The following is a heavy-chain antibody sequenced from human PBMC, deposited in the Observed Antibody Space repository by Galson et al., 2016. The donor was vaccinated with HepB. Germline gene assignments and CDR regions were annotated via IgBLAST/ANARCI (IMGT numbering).Heavy chain of an antibody. D-gene: IGHD5-24*01. CDR1: GFTFINAW. J-gene: IGHJ3*02. V-gene: IGHV3-15*01. Sequence: SLRLSCAASGFTFINAWMTWVRQAPGKGLEWVGRIKSKTDGVTTDYGAPVRGRFTISRDDSKNTVYLQMNRLKSEDTAVYYCTTGLEKWLQFDAFDIWGQGTMVTVPS. CDR3: TTGLEKWLQFDAFDI. CDR2: IKSKTDGVTT.